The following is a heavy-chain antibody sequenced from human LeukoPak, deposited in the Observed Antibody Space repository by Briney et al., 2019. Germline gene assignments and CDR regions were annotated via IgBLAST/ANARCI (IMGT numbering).Heavy chain of an antibody. V-gene: IGHV1-18*01. D-gene: IGHD3-3*01. Sequence: ASVKVSCKASGYTFTSYCISWVRQAPGQGLEWMGWISAYNGNTNYAQKLQGRVTMTTDTSTSTAYMELRSLRSDDTAVYYCATNIQEYYDFWSGFAFDIWGQGTMVTVSS. CDR1: GYTFTSYC. J-gene: IGHJ3*02. CDR3: ATNIQEYYDFWSGFAFDI. CDR2: ISAYNGNT.